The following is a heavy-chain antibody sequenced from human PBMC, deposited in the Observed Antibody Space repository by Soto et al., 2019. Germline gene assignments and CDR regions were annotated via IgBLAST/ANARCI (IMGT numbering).Heavy chain of an antibody. Sequence: SETLSLTCAVYGGSFSGYYWSWIRQPPGKGLEWIGEINHSGSTNYNPSLKSRVTISVDTSKNQFSLKLSSVTAADTAVYYCARGYRTFRYYYDSRWGAFDIWGQGTMVTVSS. CDR1: GGSFSGYY. J-gene: IGHJ3*02. D-gene: IGHD3-22*01. CDR3: ARGYRTFRYYYDSRWGAFDI. CDR2: INHSGST. V-gene: IGHV4-34*01.